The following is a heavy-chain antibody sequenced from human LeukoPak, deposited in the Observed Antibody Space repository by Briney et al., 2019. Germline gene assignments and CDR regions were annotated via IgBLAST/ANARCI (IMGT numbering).Heavy chain of an antibody. CDR1: GGSISSYY. J-gene: IGHJ4*02. CDR2: IYYSGST. V-gene: IGHV4-59*01. Sequence: SETLSLTCTVPGGSISSYYWSWIRQPPGKGLEWIGYIYYSGSTNYNPSLKSRVTISVDTSKNQFSLKLSSVTAADTAVYYCARGRSRDYFDYWGQGTLVTVSS. CDR3: ARGRSRDYFDY.